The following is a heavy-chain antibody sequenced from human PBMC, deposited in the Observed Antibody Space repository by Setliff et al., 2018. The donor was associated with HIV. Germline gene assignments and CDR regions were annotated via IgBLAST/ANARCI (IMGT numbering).Heavy chain of an antibody. CDR3: ARSPGVDTNMAFDY. D-gene: IGHD5-18*01. Sequence: GSLRLSCAASGFTFSSYWMSWIRQPPGKGLEWIGGLYYSGTTDYNPSLKSRVTISVDRSKNQFSLKLNSVTAADTAVYYCARSPGVDTNMAFDYWGQGMLVTVSS. V-gene: IGHV4-59*01. CDR1: GFTFSSYW. J-gene: IGHJ4*02. CDR2: LYYSGTT.